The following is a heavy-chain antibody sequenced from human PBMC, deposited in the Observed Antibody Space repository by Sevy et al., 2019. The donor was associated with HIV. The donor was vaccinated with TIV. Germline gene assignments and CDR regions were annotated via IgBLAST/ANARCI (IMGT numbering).Heavy chain of an antibody. CDR2: IRSKDYGGAT. J-gene: IGHJ4*02. V-gene: IGHV3-49*03. D-gene: IGHD3-22*01. Sequence: GGSLRLSCTGSGFTFGDYAMSWFRQAPGMGLEWVGFIRSKDYGGATEYAESVKGRFTSSRDDSKSIADLQMNSLKTEDTAVYYCTRGYYYDSSGYSDYWGQGTLVTVSS. CDR1: GFTFGDYA. CDR3: TRGYYYDSSGYSDY.